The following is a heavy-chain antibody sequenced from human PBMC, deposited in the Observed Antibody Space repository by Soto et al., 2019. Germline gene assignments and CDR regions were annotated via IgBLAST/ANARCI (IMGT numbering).Heavy chain of an antibody. J-gene: IGHJ4*02. CDR2: MYHSGST. V-gene: IGHV4-39*01. D-gene: IGHD3-3*01. CDR3: ASAPVIFGVITIYYFDS. Sequence: LSLTCTVSGDSISSSTYYWGWIRQPPGKGLEWIGSMYHSGSTYYGPSLKSRVTISVDTSKNQFSLRLSSVTASDTAVYYCASAPVIFGVITIYYFDSWGQGTQVTVSS. CDR1: GDSISSSTYY.